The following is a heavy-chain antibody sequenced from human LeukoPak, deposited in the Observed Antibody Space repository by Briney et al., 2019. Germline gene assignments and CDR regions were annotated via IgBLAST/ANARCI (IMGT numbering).Heavy chain of an antibody. Sequence: ASVKVSCKASGYTFTGYYMHWVRQAPGQGLEWMGWINPNSGGTSYAQKFQGRVTMTRDTSTSTVYMELSSLRSEDTAVYYCARDRDGMDVWGQGTTVTVSS. CDR1: GYTFTGYY. V-gene: IGHV1-2*02. CDR3: ARDRDGMDV. CDR2: INPNSGGT. J-gene: IGHJ6*02.